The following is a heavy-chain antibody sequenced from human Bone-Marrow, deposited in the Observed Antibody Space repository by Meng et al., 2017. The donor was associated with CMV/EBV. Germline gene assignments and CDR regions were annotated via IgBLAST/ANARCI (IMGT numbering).Heavy chain of an antibody. Sequence: SVKVSCKASGGTFSSYTISWVRQAPGQGLEWMGGIIPIFGTANYAQKFQGRVTITTDESTSTAYMELSSLRSEDTAVYYCARAGGEYCSSTSCEIWGQGTMVTVSS. D-gene: IGHD2-2*01. CDR1: GGTFSSYT. CDR2: IIPIFGTA. J-gene: IGHJ3*02. CDR3: ARAGGEYCSSTSCEI. V-gene: IGHV1-69*05.